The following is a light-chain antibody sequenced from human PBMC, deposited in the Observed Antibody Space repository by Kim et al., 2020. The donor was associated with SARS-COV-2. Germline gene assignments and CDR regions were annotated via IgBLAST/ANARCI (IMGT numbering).Light chain of an antibody. Sequence: QSVLTQPPSVSGAPGQRVTISCTGSSSNIGAGYDVHWYQQLPGTAPKLLIYGNINRPSGVPDRFSGSKSGTSASLAITGLQAEDEADYYCQSYDSRLSVVFGGGTQLTVL. J-gene: IGLJ2*01. V-gene: IGLV1-40*01. CDR3: QSYDSRLSVV. CDR2: GNI. CDR1: SSNIGAGYD.